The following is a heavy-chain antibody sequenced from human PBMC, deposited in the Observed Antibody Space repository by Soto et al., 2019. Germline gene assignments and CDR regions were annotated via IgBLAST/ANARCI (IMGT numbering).Heavy chain of an antibody. CDR2: ISDSGGST. CDR1: GFTFRNYA. J-gene: IGHJ4*02. Sequence: GGSLRLSCAASGFTFRNYAMTWVRQAPGKGLEGVSSISDSGGSTYYADSVKGRFTMSRDNSENTLYLQMNSLRAEDTALYYCAKSYHYDSSGYYYPFDYWGQGT. D-gene: IGHD3-22*01. V-gene: IGHV3-23*01. CDR3: AKSYHYDSSGYYYPFDY.